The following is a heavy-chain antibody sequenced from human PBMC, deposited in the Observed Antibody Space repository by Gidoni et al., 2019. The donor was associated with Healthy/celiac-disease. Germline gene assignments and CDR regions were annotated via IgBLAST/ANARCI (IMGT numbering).Heavy chain of an antibody. D-gene: IGHD2-2*01. V-gene: IGHV4-34*01. CDR1: GGSFSGYY. CDR3: ARRNCSSTSCLFDY. CDR2: INHSGST. J-gene: IGHJ4*02. Sequence: QVQLQQWGAGLLKPSETLSLTCAVSGGSFSGYYWSWIRQPPGKGLEWIGEINHSGSTNYNPSLKSRVTISVDTSKNQFSLKLSSVTAADTAVYYCARRNCSSTSCLFDYWGQGTLVTVSS.